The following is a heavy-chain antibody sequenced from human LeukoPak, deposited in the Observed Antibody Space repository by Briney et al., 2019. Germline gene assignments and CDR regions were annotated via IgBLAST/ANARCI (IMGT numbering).Heavy chain of an antibody. Sequence: PGGSLRLACAAAGFTFSSYWMEWVRHGPGKGGGWGSRINSEGDTTQYADSVRGRFIISRDNAKNTLYLQMNSLSAEHTAVYYCARDRARFLAWVDYWGQGTLVSVSS. CDR2: INSEGDTT. J-gene: IGHJ4*02. CDR3: ARDRARFLAWVDY. D-gene: IGHD3-3*01. CDR1: GFTFSSYW. V-gene: IGHV3-74*01.